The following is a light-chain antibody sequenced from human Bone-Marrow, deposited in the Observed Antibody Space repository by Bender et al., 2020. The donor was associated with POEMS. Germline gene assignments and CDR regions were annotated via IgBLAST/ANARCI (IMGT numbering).Light chain of an antibody. V-gene: IGLV1-51*02. CDR1: SSNIGNNF. CDR3: SSYTRTSALVV. J-gene: IGLJ3*02. Sequence: QSVLTQPPSVSAASGQKVTISCSGSSSNIGNNFVSWYQQLPGTAPKLFIYANNERPSGIPDRFSGSKSGTSATLAITGLQTRDEADYDCSSYTRTSALVVFGGGTKLTVL. CDR2: ANN.